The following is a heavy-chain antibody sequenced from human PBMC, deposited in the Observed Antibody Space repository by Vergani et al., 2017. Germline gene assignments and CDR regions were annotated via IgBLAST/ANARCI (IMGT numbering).Heavy chain of an antibody. CDR1: GGSISRGSYY. Sequence: QVQLQESGPGLVKPSQTLSLTCTVSGGSISRGSYYLSWIRQPAGKGLEWIGSIYTSGSTNYNPPLKSRVTISVDTSKNQFSLKLSSVTAADTAVYYCAMGIAAAGIDSFDYWGQGTLVTVSS. V-gene: IGHV4-61*02. J-gene: IGHJ4*02. CDR3: AMGIAAAGIDSFDY. D-gene: IGHD6-13*01. CDR2: IYTSGST.